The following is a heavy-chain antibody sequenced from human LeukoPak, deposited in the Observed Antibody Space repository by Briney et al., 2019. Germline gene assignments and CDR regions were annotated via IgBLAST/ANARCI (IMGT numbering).Heavy chain of an antibody. CDR3: ARGPRYYDILTGYSNWFDP. CDR1: GGSISSSSYY. D-gene: IGHD3-9*01. V-gene: IGHV4-39*01. Sequence: SETLSLTCTVSGGSISSSSYYWGRIRQPPGKGLEWIGSIYYSGSTYYNPSLKSRVTISVDTSKNQFSLKLSSVTAADTAVYYCARGPRYYDILTGYSNWFDPWGQGTLVTVSS. J-gene: IGHJ5*02. CDR2: IYYSGST.